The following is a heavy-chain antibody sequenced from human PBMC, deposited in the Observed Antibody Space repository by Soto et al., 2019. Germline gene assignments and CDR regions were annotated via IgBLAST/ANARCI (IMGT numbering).Heavy chain of an antibody. CDR1: GFSFSSYW. D-gene: IGHD5-12*01. J-gene: IGHJ4*02. CDR2: INTDGSRT. V-gene: IGHV3-74*01. CDR3: AREGVGYSCGL. Sequence: EVQLVESGGGLVQPGGSLRLACAASGFSFSSYWMHWVRQAPGKGPVWVSRINTDGSRTSYADSVKGRFTISRDNAKKTLYLQMSSLRVEGTAVYYCAREGVGYSCGLWGQGTLVTVSS.